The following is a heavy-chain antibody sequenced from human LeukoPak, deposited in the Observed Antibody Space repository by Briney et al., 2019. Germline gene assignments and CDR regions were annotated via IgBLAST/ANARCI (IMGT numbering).Heavy chain of an antibody. D-gene: IGHD2-2*01. Sequence: GGSLRFSCAASGFTFSSYGMHWVGQAPGKGLEWGAVIWYDGSNKYYADSVKGRFTMSRDKSKNNLELQMVSLRAEDKAVYYCASLNWVVPDAIHAFDIRGQGTMVTVSS. CDR3: ASLNWVVPDAIHAFDI. J-gene: IGHJ3*02. CDR1: GFTFSSYG. CDR2: IWYDGSNK. V-gene: IGHV3-33*01.